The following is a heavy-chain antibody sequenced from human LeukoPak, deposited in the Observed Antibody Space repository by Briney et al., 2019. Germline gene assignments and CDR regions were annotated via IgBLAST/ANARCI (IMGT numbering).Heavy chain of an antibody. D-gene: IGHD5-24*01. V-gene: IGHV3-23*01. CDR3: AKSGYNRFDY. Sequence: GSLRLSCAASGFSFSSYAMSWVRQAPGKGLEWVSNISGRYGSTYYADSVKGRFTISRDNSKNTLYVQMNSLRAEDTAVYYCAKSGYNRFDYWGQGTLVTVSS. CDR1: GFSFSSYA. J-gene: IGHJ4*02. CDR2: ISGRYGST.